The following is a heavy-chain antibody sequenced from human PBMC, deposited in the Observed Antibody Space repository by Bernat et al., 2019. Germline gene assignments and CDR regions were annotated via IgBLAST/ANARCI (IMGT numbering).Heavy chain of an antibody. CDR3: ARVAVVVGATDHDAFDI. D-gene: IGHD1-26*01. J-gene: IGHJ3*02. Sequence: EVQLVQSGAEVKKPGESLKISCKGSGYSFTSYWIGWVRQMPGKGLEWMGIIYPGDSDTRSSPSFQGQVTISANKSISTAYLQWSSLEAADTAMYYCARVAVVVGATDHDAFDIWGQGTMVTVSS. V-gene: IGHV5-51*03. CDR1: GYSFTSYW. CDR2: IYPGDSDT.